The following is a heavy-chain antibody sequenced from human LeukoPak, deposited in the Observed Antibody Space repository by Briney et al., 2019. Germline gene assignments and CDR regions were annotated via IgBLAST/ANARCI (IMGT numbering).Heavy chain of an antibody. D-gene: IGHD2-2*01. CDR2: IKQDGSEK. CDR3: ARRRGYCSSTSCSHYYFDY. V-gene: IGHV3-7*01. CDR1: GFTFSSYW. Sequence: GGSLRLSCAASGFTFSSYWMSWARQAPGKGLEWVANIKQDGSEKYYVDSVKGRFTISRDNAKNSLYLQMNSLRAEDTAVYYCARRRGYCSSTSCSHYYFDYWGQGTLVTVSS. J-gene: IGHJ4*02.